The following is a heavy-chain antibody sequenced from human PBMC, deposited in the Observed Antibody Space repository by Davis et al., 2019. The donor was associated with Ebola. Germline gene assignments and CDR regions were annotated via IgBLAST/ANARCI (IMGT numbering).Heavy chain of an antibody. D-gene: IGHD1-1*01. CDR2: IRSKANSYAT. V-gene: IGHV3-73*01. CDR3: ARDWAKVHDI. Sequence: PGGSLRLSCAASGFTFSGSAMHWVRQASGKGLEWVGRIRSKANSYATAYAASVKGRFTISRDDSKNTAYLQMNSLRAEDTAVYYCARDWAKVHDIWGRGAMVTVSS. J-gene: IGHJ3*02. CDR1: GFTFSGSA.